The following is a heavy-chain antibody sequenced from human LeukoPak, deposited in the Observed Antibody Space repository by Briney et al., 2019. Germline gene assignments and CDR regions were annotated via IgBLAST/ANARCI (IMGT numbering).Heavy chain of an antibody. CDR1: GYSFSTYW. D-gene: IGHD5-18*01. J-gene: IGHJ3*02. CDR3: ARLYSYGETSDAFDI. CDR2: IYLGDSDT. V-gene: IGHV5-51*01. Sequence: GESLKISCKGSGYSFSTYWIAWVRQMPGKGLEWMGIIYLGDSDTRYSPSFQGQVTISADKSISTAYLQWSSLKASDTAMYYCARLYSYGETSDAFDIWGQGTMVTVSS.